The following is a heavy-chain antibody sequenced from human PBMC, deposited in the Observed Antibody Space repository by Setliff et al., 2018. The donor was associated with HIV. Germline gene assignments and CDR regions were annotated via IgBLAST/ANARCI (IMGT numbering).Heavy chain of an antibody. Sequence: NPSETLSLTCVVSDDSFTNYDWTWIRQSSGKALQWIGSISSTGTTNYSPSLRSRVTTSIETSNTRFSLWLRSVTASDTATYYCARLGRAIDDGGSSVRLDFWGQGVLVTVSS. J-gene: IGHJ4*02. CDR2: ISSTGTT. CDR3: ARLGRAIDDGGSSVRLDF. V-gene: IGHV4-4*08. D-gene: IGHD2-15*01. CDR1: DDSFTNYD.